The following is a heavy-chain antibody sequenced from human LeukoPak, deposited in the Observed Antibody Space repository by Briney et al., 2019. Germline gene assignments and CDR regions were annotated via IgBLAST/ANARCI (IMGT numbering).Heavy chain of an antibody. CDR3: ARERGGNSRLDGFDI. J-gene: IGHJ3*02. CDR1: GGSISSYY. D-gene: IGHD4-23*01. Sequence: SETLSLTCTVSGGSISSYYWSWIRQPPGKGLEWIGYIYYSGSTNYNPSLRSRVTMSVDTSKNQFSLNLNSVTAADTAVYYCARERGGNSRLDGFDIWGQGTVVTVSS. V-gene: IGHV4-59*12. CDR2: IYYSGST.